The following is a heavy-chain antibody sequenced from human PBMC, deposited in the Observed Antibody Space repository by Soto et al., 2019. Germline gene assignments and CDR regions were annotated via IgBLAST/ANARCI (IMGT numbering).Heavy chain of an antibody. CDR2: IYYSGST. V-gene: IGHV4-59*08. CDR3: ARQLDSSGYYGYFDY. J-gene: IGHJ4*02. Sequence: QVQLQESGPGLVKPSETLSLTCTVSGGSISSYYWSWIRQPPGKGLEWIGYIYYSGSTNYNPSLKSRVTITVDTSKNQFSLKLSSVTAADTAVYYCARQLDSSGYYGYFDYWGQGTLVTVSS. CDR1: GGSISSYY. D-gene: IGHD3-22*01.